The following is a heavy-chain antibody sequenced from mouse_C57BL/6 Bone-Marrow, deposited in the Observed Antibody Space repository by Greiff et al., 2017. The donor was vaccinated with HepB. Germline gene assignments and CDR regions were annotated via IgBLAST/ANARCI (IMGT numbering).Heavy chain of an antibody. Sequence: EVKVVESGGGLVKPGGSLKLSCAASGFTFSDYGMHWVRQAPEKGLEWVAYISSGSSTIYYADTVKGRFTISRDNAKNTLFLQMTSLRSEDTAMYYCGRPGYGLRRPDYAMDYWGQGTSVTVSS. V-gene: IGHV5-17*01. CDR2: ISSGSSTI. J-gene: IGHJ4*01. CDR3: GRPGYGLRRPDYAMDY. D-gene: IGHD2-2*01. CDR1: GFTFSDYG.